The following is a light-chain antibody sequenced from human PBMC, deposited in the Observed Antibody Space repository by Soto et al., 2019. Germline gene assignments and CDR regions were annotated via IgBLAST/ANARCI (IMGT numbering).Light chain of an antibody. CDR2: AAS. V-gene: IGKV1-39*01. CDR1: QSINNL. Sequence: DFQMTQSPSSLSASVGDRVTITCRASQSINNLLNWYQQKPGKAPNLLIYAASSLQSGVPSRFSGSGSGTDFTLTISSLQLEDFATYYCQQSYSTPPLAFGGGTKVEIK. CDR3: QQSYSTPPLA. J-gene: IGKJ4*01.